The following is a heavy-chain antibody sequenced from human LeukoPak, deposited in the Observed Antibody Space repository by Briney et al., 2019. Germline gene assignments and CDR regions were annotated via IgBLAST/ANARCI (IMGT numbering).Heavy chain of an antibody. V-gene: IGHV4-59*01. CDR3: ARTDTYYYDSSGYPQRGYYFDY. CDR2: IYYSGST. J-gene: IGHJ4*02. Sequence: SETLSLTCAVYGGSFSGYYWSWIRQPPGKGLEWIGYIYYSGSTNYNPSLKSRVTISVDTSKNQFSLKLSSVTAADTAVYYCARTDTYYYDSSGYPQRGYYFDYWGQGTLVTVSS. CDR1: GGSFSGYY. D-gene: IGHD3-22*01.